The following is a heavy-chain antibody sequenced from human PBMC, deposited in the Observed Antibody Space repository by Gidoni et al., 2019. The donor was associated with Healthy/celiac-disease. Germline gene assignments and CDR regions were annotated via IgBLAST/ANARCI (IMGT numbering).Heavy chain of an antibody. J-gene: IGHJ4*02. D-gene: IGHD2-2*02. CDR2: IYYSGRT. CDR3: ARLPAAIRIYYFDY. CDR1: GGSISSSSYY. Sequence: QLQLQESGPGLVKPSETLSLTCTVSGGSISSSSYYWGWIRQPPGKGLEWIGSIYYSGRTYYNPSLKSRVTISVDTSKNQFSLKLSSVTAADTAVYYCARLPAAIRIYYFDYWGQGTLVTVSS. V-gene: IGHV4-39*01.